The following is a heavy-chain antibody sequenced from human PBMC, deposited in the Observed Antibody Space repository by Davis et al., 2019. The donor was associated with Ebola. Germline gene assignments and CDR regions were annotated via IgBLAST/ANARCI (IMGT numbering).Heavy chain of an antibody. J-gene: IGHJ4*02. CDR1: GFTFRSDA. CDR2: ISANGGTT. D-gene: IGHD3-16*02. V-gene: IGHV3-23*01. CDR3: AKDYLPDY. Sequence: GESLKISCAASGFTFRSDAMNWVRQAPGKGLEWVSVISANGGTTYYADSVKGRFTISRDNSKNTLYLQMNSLRAEDTAVYYCAKDYLPDYWGQGTLVIVSS.